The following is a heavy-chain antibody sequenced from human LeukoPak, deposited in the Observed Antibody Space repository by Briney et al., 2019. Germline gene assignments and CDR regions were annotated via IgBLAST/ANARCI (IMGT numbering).Heavy chain of an antibody. CDR1: GGTFSSYA. D-gene: IGHD2-2*01. CDR3: ARDYCSSTSCLYYFDY. Sequence: SVKVSCKASGGTFSSYAISWVRQAPAQGLEWMGGIIPIFGTENYAQKFQGRVTITADESTSTAYMELSSLRSEDTAVYYCARDYCSSTSCLYYFDYWGQGTLVTVSS. J-gene: IGHJ4*02. CDR2: IIPIFGTE. V-gene: IGHV1-69*13.